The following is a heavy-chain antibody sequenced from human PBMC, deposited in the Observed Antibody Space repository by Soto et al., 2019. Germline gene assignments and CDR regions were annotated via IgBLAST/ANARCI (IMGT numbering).Heavy chain of an antibody. Sequence: GASVKVSCKVSGYTFTSYGISWVRQAPGQGLEWMGWISAYNGNTNYAQKLQGRVTMTTDTSTSTAYMELRSLRSDDTAVYYCARRYCTNGVCYTLDYWGQGTLVTVSS. J-gene: IGHJ4*02. D-gene: IGHD2-8*01. CDR1: GYTFTSYG. CDR3: ARRYCTNGVCYTLDY. CDR2: ISAYNGNT. V-gene: IGHV1-18*01.